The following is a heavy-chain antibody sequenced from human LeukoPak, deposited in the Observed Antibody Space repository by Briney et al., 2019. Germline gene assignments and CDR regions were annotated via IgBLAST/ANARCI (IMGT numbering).Heavy chain of an antibody. CDR2: IIGSVGST. J-gene: IGHJ4*02. Sequence: PGGSLRLSCAASGFTFSSYAMSWGRQAPGEGLWWVSAIIGSVGSTYYAGSVKGRFTISTDTSKNTLCLQMSRLRAEDTAVCYFAKVLFALRDLNDYVDCWGQGTLVTVSS. CDR3: AKVLFALRDLNDYVDC. CDR1: GFTFSSYA. V-gene: IGHV3-23*01.